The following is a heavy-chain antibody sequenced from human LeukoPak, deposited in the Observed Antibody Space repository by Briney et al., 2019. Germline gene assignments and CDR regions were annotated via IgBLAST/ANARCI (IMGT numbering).Heavy chain of an antibody. D-gene: IGHD2-15*01. J-gene: IGHJ5*02. CDR3: ARAELYCSGGSCYCSNP. V-gene: IGHV1-8*03. Sequence: GASVKVSCRASGYTFTSYDINWVRQATGQGLEWIGWMNPNSGNTGYAQKFQGRVTITRNTSISTAYMELSSLRAEDTAVYYCARAELYCSGGSCYCSNPWGQGTLVTVSS. CDR1: GYTFTSYD. CDR2: MNPNSGNT.